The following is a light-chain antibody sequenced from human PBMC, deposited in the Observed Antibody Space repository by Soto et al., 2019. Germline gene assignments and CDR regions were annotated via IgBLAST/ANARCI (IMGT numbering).Light chain of an antibody. CDR1: QSISSN. J-gene: IGKJ2*01. V-gene: IGKV3-15*01. Sequence: EIVMTQSPATLSVSPGESATLSCRASQSISSNLAWYQQKPGQAPRLLIYGASTRATGIPARFSGRGSATEFTLTISSLQPEDSAVYHCQQCNDWPQTFGQGTKLEI. CDR3: QQCNDWPQT. CDR2: GAS.